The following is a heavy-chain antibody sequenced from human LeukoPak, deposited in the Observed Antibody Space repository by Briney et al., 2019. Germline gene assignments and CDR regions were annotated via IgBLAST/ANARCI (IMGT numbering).Heavy chain of an antibody. CDR1: GYTFSGYY. Sequence: ASVKVSCKASGYTFSGYYMHWVRQAPGQGLEWMGRINPNGGGTNYAQRLQGRVTMTNDTSISTAYMELSSLRSDDTAVYYCARDPPRYYDFWSGYYNWFDPWGQGTLVTVSS. D-gene: IGHD3-3*01. V-gene: IGHV1-2*06. CDR2: INPNGGGT. CDR3: ARDPPRYYDFWSGYYNWFDP. J-gene: IGHJ5*02.